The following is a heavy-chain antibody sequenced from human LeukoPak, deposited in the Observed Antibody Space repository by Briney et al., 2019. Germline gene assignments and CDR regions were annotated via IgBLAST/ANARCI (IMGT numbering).Heavy chain of an antibody. Sequence: PSETLSLTCTVSGGSISSYYWSWIRQPAGKGLEWIGRIHTSGSTNYNPSLKSRVTMSVDTSKNQFSLKLSSVTAADTAVYYCARSYYYGSGSYVWFDPWGQGTLVTVSS. V-gene: IGHV4-4*07. CDR2: IHTSGST. CDR3: ARSYYYGSGSYVWFDP. CDR1: GGSISSYY. J-gene: IGHJ5*02. D-gene: IGHD3-10*01.